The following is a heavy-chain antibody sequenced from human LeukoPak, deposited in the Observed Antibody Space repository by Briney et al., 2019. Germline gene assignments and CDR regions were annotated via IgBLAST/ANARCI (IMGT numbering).Heavy chain of an antibody. CDR2: IYYSGST. D-gene: IGHD1-14*01. CDR3: ARLGASGVVPRSWFDP. Sequence: SETLFLTCTVSGGSISSYYWSWIRQPPGKGLEWIGYIYYSGSTNYNPSLKSRVTISVDTSKNQFSLKLSSVTAADTAVYYCARLGASGVVPRSWFDPWGQGTLVTVSS. CDR1: GGSISSYY. J-gene: IGHJ5*02. V-gene: IGHV4-59*01.